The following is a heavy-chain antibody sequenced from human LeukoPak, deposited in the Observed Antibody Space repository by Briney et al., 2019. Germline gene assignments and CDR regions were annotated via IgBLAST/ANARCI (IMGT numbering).Heavy chain of an antibody. D-gene: IGHD4-11*01. J-gene: IGHJ4*02. CDR3: AREGVTKYYFDY. Sequence: SETLSLTCTVSGGSISSYYWSWIRQPPGKGQEWIGYIYYSGSTDYNPSLKSRVTISVDTSKNQFSLKLSSVTAADTAVYYCAREGVTKYYFDYWGQGTLVTVSS. CDR1: GGSISSYY. V-gene: IGHV4-59*01. CDR2: IYYSGST.